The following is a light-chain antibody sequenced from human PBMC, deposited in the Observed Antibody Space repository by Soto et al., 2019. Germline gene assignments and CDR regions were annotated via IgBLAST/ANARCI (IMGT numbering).Light chain of an antibody. CDR1: QSLLYSSNNKNY. J-gene: IGKJ2*01. CDR2: WAS. CDR3: QQCYSTSYT. Sequence: DIVMTQSPDSLAVSLGERATINCKSSQSLLYSSNNKNYLAWYQQKPGQPPKLLIYWASTRESGVPDRFSGSGSGTAFALTISSLQDEDVAVYYWQQCYSTSYTFGQGIKLEIK. V-gene: IGKV4-1*01.